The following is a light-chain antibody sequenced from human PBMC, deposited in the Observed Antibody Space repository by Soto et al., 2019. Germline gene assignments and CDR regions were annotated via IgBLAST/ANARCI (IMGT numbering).Light chain of an antibody. CDR1: RNDVGGYNF. Sequence: QSVLAQPPSASGSPGQSVTISCAGTRNDVGGYNFVSWYQQHPGKAPKLMIFEVSKRPSGVPDRFSGSKSGNTASLTVSGLQAEDEADYYCSSYAGNNIFYVFGTGTKVTVL. CDR2: EVS. V-gene: IGLV2-8*01. CDR3: SSYAGNNIFYV. J-gene: IGLJ1*01.